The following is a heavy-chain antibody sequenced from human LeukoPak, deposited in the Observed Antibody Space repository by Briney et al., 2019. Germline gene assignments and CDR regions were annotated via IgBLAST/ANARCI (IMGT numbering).Heavy chain of an antibody. V-gene: IGHV3-49*04. CDR2: IRSKGYGGTT. J-gene: IGHJ4*02. CDR1: GFTFGDYA. D-gene: IGHD2-2*02. Sequence: GGTLRLSCTASGFTFGDYAMSWVRQAPGKGLEWVGFIRSKGYGGTTEYAASVKSRFPISRDESKSIAYLQMNSLKTEDTAVYYCTRGHCSSTSCYTDFDYWGQGTLVTVSS. CDR3: TRGHCSSTSCYTDFDY.